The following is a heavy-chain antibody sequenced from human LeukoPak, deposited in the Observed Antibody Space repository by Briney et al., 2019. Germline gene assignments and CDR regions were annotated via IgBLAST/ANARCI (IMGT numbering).Heavy chain of an antibody. V-gene: IGHV3-30*04. D-gene: IGHD2-2*01. J-gene: IGHJ6*02. CDR3: GGYQRGRNYYGMDV. CDR2: ISYDGSNK. Sequence: GGSLRLSCAASGFTFSSYAMHWVRQAPGKGLEWVAVISYDGSNKYYADSVKGRFTISRDNSKNTLYLQMNSLRAEDTAVYYCGGYQRGRNYYGMDVWGQGTTVTVSS. CDR1: GFTFSSYA.